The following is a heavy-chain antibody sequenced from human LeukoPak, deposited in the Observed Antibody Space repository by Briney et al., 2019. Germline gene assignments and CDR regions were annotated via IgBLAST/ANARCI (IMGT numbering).Heavy chain of an antibody. D-gene: IGHD6-13*01. J-gene: IGHJ4*02. V-gene: IGHV1-69*04. CDR1: GGTFSSYA. Sequence: GASVKVSCKASGGTFSSYAISWVRQAPGQGLEWMGRIIPILGIANYAQKFQGRVTITADKSTSIAYMELSSLRSEDTAVYYCARISPLAAFDYWGQGTLVTVSS. CDR3: ARISPLAAFDY. CDR2: IIPILGIA.